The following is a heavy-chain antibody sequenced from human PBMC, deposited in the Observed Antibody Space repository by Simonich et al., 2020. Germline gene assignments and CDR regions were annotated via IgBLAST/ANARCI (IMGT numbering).Heavy chain of an antibody. CDR3: ARDFRLQLVEIGTYYYYGMDV. CDR2: ISSSGSTI. D-gene: IGHD6-6*01. V-gene: IGHV3-48*03. CDR1: GFTFSSYE. Sequence: EVQLVESGGGLVQPGGSLRLSCAASGFTFSSYEMNWVRQAPGKGQEWVSYISSSGSTIYYEDSVKGRFTISRDNAKNSLYLQMNSLRAEDTAVYYCARDFRLQLVEIGTYYYYGMDVWGQGTTVTVSS. J-gene: IGHJ6*02.